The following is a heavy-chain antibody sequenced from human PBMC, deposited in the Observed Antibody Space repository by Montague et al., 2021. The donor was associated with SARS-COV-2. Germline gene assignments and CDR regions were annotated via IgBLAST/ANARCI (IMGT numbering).Heavy chain of an antibody. CDR2: IYYSGST. Sequence: SETLSLTCTVSGGSISSSSYYWGWTRQPPGKGLEWIGSIYYSGSTYYNPSLKSRVTISVDTSKNQFSLKLSSVTAADTAVYYCASLPRITIFGVVIHFDYWGQGTLVTVSS. J-gene: IGHJ4*02. CDR1: GGSISSSSYY. D-gene: IGHD3-3*01. CDR3: ASLPRITIFGVVIHFDY. V-gene: IGHV4-39*01.